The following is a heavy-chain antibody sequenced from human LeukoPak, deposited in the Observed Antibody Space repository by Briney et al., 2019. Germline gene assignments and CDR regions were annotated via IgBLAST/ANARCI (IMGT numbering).Heavy chain of an antibody. CDR2: IIPIFGTA. Sequence: SVKVSCKASGGTFSSYAISWVRQAPGQGLEWMGGIIPIFGTANYAQKFQGRVTITADESTSTAYMELSSLRPEDTAVYYCARDSRYCSSTSCDAVDAFDIWGQGTMVTVSS. CDR1: GGTFSSYA. V-gene: IGHV1-69*13. CDR3: ARDSRYCSSTSCDAVDAFDI. J-gene: IGHJ3*02. D-gene: IGHD2-2*01.